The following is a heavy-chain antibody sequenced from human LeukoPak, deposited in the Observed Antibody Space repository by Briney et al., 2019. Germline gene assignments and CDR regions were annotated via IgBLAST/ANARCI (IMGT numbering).Heavy chain of an antibody. J-gene: IGHJ4*02. V-gene: IGHV3-23*01. CDR2: ISGSGATT. D-gene: IGHD1-26*01. CDR3: AENRNLGGSYYGYFDY. Sequence: GGSLRLSCAASGFTFSSCAMSWVRQAPGKGLEWVSAISGSGATTYYADSVKGRLTISRDNSKNTLYPQMNSLRAEDTAVYYCAENRNLGGSYYGYFDYWGQGTLVTVSS. CDR1: GFTFSSCA.